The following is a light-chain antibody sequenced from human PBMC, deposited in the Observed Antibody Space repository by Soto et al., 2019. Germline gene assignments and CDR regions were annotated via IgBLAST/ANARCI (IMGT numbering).Light chain of an antibody. V-gene: IGLV2-14*03. J-gene: IGLJ2*01. CDR3: SSYTSTNNRGV. CDR2: DVS. Sequence: QSALTQPASVSGSLGQSITISCTGTSSDIGGYNYVSWYQHHPGKAPKLMIYDVSNRPSGVSNRFSGSKSDNTASLTISGLQAEDEAVYYCSSYTSTNNRGVFGGGTKLTVL. CDR1: SSDIGGYNY.